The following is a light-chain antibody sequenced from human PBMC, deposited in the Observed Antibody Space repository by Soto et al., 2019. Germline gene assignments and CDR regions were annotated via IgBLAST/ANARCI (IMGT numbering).Light chain of an antibody. CDR2: AAS. V-gene: IGKV3-20*01. Sequence: EIVLTQSPGTLSLSQGERATLSCRASQSLSTYSLAWYQQKHGQTPRLLIYAASTRDTDIPDRFNGSGSGTDFALTISRLEPEDFARYYCQQYEASPLTFGPGTKVD. J-gene: IGKJ3*01. CDR3: QQYEASPLT. CDR1: QSLSTYS.